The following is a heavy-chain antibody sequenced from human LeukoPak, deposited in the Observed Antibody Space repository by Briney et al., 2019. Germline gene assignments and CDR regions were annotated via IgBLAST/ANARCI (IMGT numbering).Heavy chain of an antibody. CDR1: GGSISNYW. V-gene: IGHV4-59*01. CDR3: ARGYSSGWNYFDY. J-gene: IGHJ4*02. Sequence: SETLSLTCTVSGGSISNYWWSWIRQPPGKGLEWIGYVFDSGGTNYNPSLKGRVTISVDTSKKQFSLKLSSVTAADTAVYYCARGYSSGWNYFDYWGQGTLVTVSS. CDR2: VFDSGGT. D-gene: IGHD6-25*01.